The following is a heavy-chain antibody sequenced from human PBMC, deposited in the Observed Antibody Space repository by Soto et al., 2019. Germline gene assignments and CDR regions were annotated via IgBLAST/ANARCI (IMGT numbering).Heavy chain of an antibody. Sequence: GGSLRLSCAASRFTFSSYAMHWVRQAPGKGLEWVAIISYDGNNKYYGDSVKGRFTISRDNSKNTLYLQMNSLRAEDTAVYYCARDRASSFIGATASLFDYWGQGTLVTVS. CDR3: ARDRASSFIGATASLFDY. D-gene: IGHD2-21*02. J-gene: IGHJ4*02. CDR2: ISYDGNNK. V-gene: IGHV3-30-3*01. CDR1: RFTFSSYA.